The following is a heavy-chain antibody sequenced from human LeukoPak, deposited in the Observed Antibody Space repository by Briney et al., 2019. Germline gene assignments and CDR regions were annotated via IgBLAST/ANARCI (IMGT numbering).Heavy chain of an antibody. Sequence: PGGSLRLSCVVSGFTFSSYAMSWVRQAPGKGLEWVSAISGSGDSTYYADSVKGRFTISRDNSKSTLYLQMNSLRAEDTAVYYCAKCRPWGSTSKYYYYGMDVWGQGTTVTVSS. CDR1: GFTFSSYA. J-gene: IGHJ6*02. CDR2: ISGSGDST. V-gene: IGHV3-23*01. CDR3: AKCRPWGSTSKYYYYGMDV. D-gene: IGHD2-2*01.